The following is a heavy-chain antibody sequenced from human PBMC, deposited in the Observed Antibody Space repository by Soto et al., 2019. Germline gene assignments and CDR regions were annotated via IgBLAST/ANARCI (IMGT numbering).Heavy chain of an antibody. D-gene: IGHD3-22*01. V-gene: IGHV3-11*04. CDR1: GFTFSDFY. J-gene: IGHJ4*02. CDR2: ISGVNSNI. Sequence: GGSLRLSCAASGFTFSDFYMSWVRQAPGKGLECVPYISGVNSNIYYADSVKGRFTISRDNAKNSLYLQMNSLRAEDTAVYYCARTPASYYYDSSGLNDYWGQGTLVTVSS. CDR3: ARTPASYYYDSSGLNDY.